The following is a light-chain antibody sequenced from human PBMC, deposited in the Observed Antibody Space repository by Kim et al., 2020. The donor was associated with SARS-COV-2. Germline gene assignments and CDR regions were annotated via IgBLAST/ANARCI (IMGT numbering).Light chain of an antibody. J-gene: IGLJ2*01. CDR3: CSYAGSSTLV. Sequence: GQPTTISSTGTSSYVGSYNLVSWYQQHPGKAPKLMIYEVSKRPSGVSNRFSGSKSGNTASLTISGLQAEDEADYYCCSYAGSSTLVFGGGTQLTVL. V-gene: IGLV2-23*02. CDR2: EVS. CDR1: SSYVGSYNL.